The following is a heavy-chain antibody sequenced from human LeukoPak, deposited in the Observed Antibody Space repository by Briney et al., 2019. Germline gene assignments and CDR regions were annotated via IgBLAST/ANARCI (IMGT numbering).Heavy chain of an antibody. Sequence: GGSLRLSCAASGFTFNNHGMNWVRQAPGKGLEWVSFIYSDNTHYSDSVKGRFTISRENSKNTLYLQMNSLRAEDTAVYYCARRAGAYSHPYDYWGQGTLVTVSS. V-gene: IGHV3-53*01. J-gene: IGHJ4*02. CDR2: IYSDNT. D-gene: IGHD4/OR15-4a*01. CDR1: GFTFNNHG. CDR3: ARRAGAYSHPYDY.